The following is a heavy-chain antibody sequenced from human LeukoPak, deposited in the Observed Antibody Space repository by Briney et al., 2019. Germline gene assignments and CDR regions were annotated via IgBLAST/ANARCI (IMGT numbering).Heavy chain of an antibody. CDR3: ARDSSTSWGGNDNWFDP. D-gene: IGHD2-2*01. CDR2: ISAYNGNT. V-gene: IGHV1-18*01. Sequence: ASVKVSCKASGYTFTSYGIIWVRQAPGQGLEWMGWISAYNGNTNYAQKLQGRVTMTTDTSTSTAYMELRSLRSDDTAVYYCARDSSTSWGGNDNWFDPWGQGTLVTVSS. CDR1: GYTFTSYG. J-gene: IGHJ5*02.